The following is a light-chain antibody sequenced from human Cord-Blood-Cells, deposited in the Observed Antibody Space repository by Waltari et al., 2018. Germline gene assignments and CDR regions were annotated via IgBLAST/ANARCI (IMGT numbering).Light chain of an antibody. J-gene: IGLJ2*01. CDR3: QAWDSSTVV. V-gene: IGLV3-1*01. Sequence: SYELTQPPSVSVSPGQTASITCPGDKLGDKYACWYQQKPGQSPVLVIYQDSKRPSWIPARFSGSNSGNTATLTISGTQAMDEADYYCQAWDSSTVVFGGGTKLTVL. CDR2: QDS. CDR1: KLGDKY.